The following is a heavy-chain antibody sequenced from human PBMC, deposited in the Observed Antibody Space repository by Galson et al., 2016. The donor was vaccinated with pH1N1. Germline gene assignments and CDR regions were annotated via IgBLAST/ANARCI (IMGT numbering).Heavy chain of an antibody. CDR3: ARASKGGIPFHY. Sequence: QSGAEVKKPGASVKVSCKASGYTFTDYYIHWVRQAPGKGLEWMGWINPNSDVTKYAQKFQDRVTMTRDTSINTAYMELSGLTSDDTAVYYCARASKGGIPFHYWGQGTLVTLSS. V-gene: IGHV1-2*02. CDR1: GYTFTDYY. J-gene: IGHJ4*02. D-gene: IGHD1-26*01. CDR2: INPNSDVT.